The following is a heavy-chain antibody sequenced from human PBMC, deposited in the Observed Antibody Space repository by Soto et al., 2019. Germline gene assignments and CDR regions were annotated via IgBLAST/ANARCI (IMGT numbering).Heavy chain of an antibody. Sequence: GASVKVSCKASGYTFTSYYMHWVRQAPGQGLEWMGIINPSGGSTSYAQKFQGRVTMARDTSTSTVYMELSSLRSEDTAVYYCARVSPGGHYYHSSGYPAGSFDIWGQGTMVTVSS. V-gene: IGHV1-46*03. CDR2: INPSGGST. J-gene: IGHJ3*02. CDR3: ARVSPGGHYYHSSGYPAGSFDI. CDR1: GYTFTSYY. D-gene: IGHD3-22*01.